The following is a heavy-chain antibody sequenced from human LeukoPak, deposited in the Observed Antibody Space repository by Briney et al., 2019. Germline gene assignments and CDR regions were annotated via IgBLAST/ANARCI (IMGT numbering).Heavy chain of an antibody. CDR2: INTSGGRT. CDR3: TRREDCGGDCPYYFDY. J-gene: IGHJ4*02. V-gene: IGHV3-23*01. D-gene: IGHD2-21*02. CDR1: GFTFKNYG. Sequence: WGSLRLSCGASGFTFKNYGMNWVRQAPGKGLEWVSTINTSGGRTYYADSVKGRFTISRDNSKNTLYLQMNSLRAEDTAVYYCTRREDCGGDCPYYFDYWGQGTLVTVSS.